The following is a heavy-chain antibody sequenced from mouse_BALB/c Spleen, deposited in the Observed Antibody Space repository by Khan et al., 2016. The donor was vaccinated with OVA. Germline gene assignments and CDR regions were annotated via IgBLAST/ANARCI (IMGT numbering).Heavy chain of an antibody. V-gene: IGHV1-80*01. Sequence: QVQLQQSGAELVRPGSSVKISCKASGFAFSNYWMNWVKQRPGQGLEWIGQIYPGDGDTSFNGKFRGKATLTADTSSSTAYMQLSSLTSEDSAVYFCARSGYDYFAYWGQGTLVTVSA. D-gene: IGHD2-14*01. CDR1: GFAFSNYW. CDR2: IYPGDGDT. CDR3: ARSGYDYFAY. J-gene: IGHJ3*01.